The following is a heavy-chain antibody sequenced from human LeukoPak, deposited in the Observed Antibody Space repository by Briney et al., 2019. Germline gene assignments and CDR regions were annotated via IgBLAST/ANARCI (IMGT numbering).Heavy chain of an antibody. CDR1: GFTFSRYG. Sequence: GGSLRLSCAASGFTFSRYGMHWVRQAPGKGLEWVAVISYDGSNKYYADSVKGRFTISRDNSKDTLYLQMNGLRAEDTAVYYCAKLGQSGYNSYYWGQGTLVTVSS. V-gene: IGHV3-30*18. CDR2: ISYDGSNK. CDR3: AKLGQSGYNSYY. J-gene: IGHJ4*02. D-gene: IGHD5-24*01.